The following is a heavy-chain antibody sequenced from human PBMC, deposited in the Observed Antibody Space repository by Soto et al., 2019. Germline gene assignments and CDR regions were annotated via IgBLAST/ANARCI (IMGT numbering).Heavy chain of an antibody. V-gene: IGHV3-48*01. CDR1: GFTFSSYS. CDR3: VTWLRPFSGGY. CDR2: ISSSSSTI. Sequence: GGSLRLSCAASGFTFSSYSMNWVRQAPGKGLEWVSYISSSSSTIYYADSVKGRFTISRDNAKNSLYLQMNSLRAEDTAVYYCVTWLRPFSGGYWGQGTLVTVSS. D-gene: IGHD5-12*01. J-gene: IGHJ4*02.